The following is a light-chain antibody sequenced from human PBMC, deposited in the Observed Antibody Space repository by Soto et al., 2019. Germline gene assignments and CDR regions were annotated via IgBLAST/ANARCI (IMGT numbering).Light chain of an antibody. CDR1: QSVRSSF. CDR3: QQHNQWPIT. V-gene: IGKV3-20*01. J-gene: IGKJ5*01. CDR2: GAS. Sequence: EIVLTQSPGTLSLSPGERATLSCRASQSVRSSFLAWYQQKPGQAPRLLIYGASSRATGIPDRFSGSGSGTDFTLTISRLEPEDFAVYYCQQHNQWPITFGQGTRLEIK.